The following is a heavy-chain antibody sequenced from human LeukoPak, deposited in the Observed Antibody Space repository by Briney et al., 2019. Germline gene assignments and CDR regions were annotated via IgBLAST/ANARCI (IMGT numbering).Heavy chain of an antibody. CDR1: GYTFTSYC. CDR2: ISAYNGNT. D-gene: IGHD6-19*01. CDR3: ARVRNRSVAGSPWAY. J-gene: IGHJ4*02. V-gene: IGHV1-18*01. Sequence: ASVKVSCKASGYTFTSYCMSWVRQAPGQGLEWMGWISAYNGNTNYAQKLQGRVTMTTDTSMSTAYMELRSLRSDDTAVYYCARVRNRSVAGSPWAYWGQGTLVTVSS.